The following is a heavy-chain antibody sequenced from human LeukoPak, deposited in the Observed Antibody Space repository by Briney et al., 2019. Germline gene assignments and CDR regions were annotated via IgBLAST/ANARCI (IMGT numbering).Heavy chain of an antibody. V-gene: IGHV3-23*01. J-gene: IGHJ4*02. CDR3: AKVGIAAAGIDY. Sequence: ETLSLTCSVSGASISTTNYYWGWVRQAPGKGLEWVSAISGSGGSTYYADSVKGRFTISRDNSKNTLYLQMNSLRAEDTAVYYCAKVGIAAAGIDYWGQGTLVTVSS. CDR1: GASISTTNYY. D-gene: IGHD6-13*01. CDR2: ISGSGGST.